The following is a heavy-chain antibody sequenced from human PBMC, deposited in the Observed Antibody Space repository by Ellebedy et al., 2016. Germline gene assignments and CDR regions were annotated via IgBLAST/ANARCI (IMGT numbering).Heavy chain of an antibody. CDR1: AFTFSSYT. J-gene: IGHJ2*01. Sequence: GESLKISCAASAFTFSSYTLNWVRQAPGKGLEWVSSISDSGTHIYYADSVKGRFTISRDNAQNSLYLQMNSLRAEDTAVYYCARVAVTDWYFDLWGRGTLVTVSS. CDR3: ARVAVTDWYFDL. D-gene: IGHD2-21*02. V-gene: IGHV3-21*01. CDR2: ISDSGTHI.